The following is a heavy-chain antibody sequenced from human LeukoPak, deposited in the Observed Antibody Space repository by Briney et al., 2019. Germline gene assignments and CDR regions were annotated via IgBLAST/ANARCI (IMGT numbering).Heavy chain of an antibody. CDR3: AKDLLYGSVTYGMDV. CDR1: GFTFDDYA. CDR2: ISWNSGSI. J-gene: IGHJ6*02. D-gene: IGHD3-10*01. Sequence: PGGSLRLSCAASGFTFDDYAMYWVRQAPGKGLEWVSGISWNSGSIGYADSVKGRFTISRDNAKNSLYQQMNSLRAEDTALYYCAKDLLYGSVTYGMDVWGQGTTVTVSS. V-gene: IGHV3-9*01.